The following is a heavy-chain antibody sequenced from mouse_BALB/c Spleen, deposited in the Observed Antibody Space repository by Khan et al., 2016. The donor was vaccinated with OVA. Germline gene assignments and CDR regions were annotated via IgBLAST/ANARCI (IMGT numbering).Heavy chain of an antibody. Sequence: EVQLQESGPGLVKPSQSLSLTCTVTGYSITSDYARNWIRQFPGNQLEWMGYISYSGRTSYNPSLKSRTPITRDTSNNPFFLQLNSVKTEDAATYYCARSVTITTVVASDFDYWGQGTTLTVSS. V-gene: IGHV3-2*02. CDR3: ARSVTITTVVASDFDY. CDR2: ISYSGRT. J-gene: IGHJ2*01. D-gene: IGHD1-1*01. CDR1: GYSITSDYA.